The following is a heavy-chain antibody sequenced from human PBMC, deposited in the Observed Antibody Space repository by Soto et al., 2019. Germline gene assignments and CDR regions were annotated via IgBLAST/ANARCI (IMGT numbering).Heavy chain of an antibody. CDR1: GGSISSSSYC. J-gene: IGHJ4*02. CDR2: IYYSGST. V-gene: IGHV4-39*01. D-gene: IGHD4-17*01. Sequence: SETLSLTCTVSGGSISSSSYCWGWIRQPPGKGLEWIGSIYYSGSTYYNPSLKSRVTISVDTSKNQFSLKLSSVTAADTAVYYCARRSLYGDYSDYWGQGTLVTVSS. CDR3: ARRSLYGDYSDY.